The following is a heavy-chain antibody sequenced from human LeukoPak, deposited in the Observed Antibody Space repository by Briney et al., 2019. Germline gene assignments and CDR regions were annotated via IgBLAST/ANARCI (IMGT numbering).Heavy chain of an antibody. D-gene: IGHD3-22*01. Sequence: GRSLRLSCAASGFTFSSYEMNWVRQAPRKRLEWVSYISSSGSTIYYADTVKGRFTISRDNAKNSLYLQMNSLRAEDTAVYYCARNGDSSGYPTPNWFDPWGQGTLVTVSS. J-gene: IGHJ5*02. CDR3: ARNGDSSGYPTPNWFDP. V-gene: IGHV3-48*03. CDR1: GFTFSSYE. CDR2: ISSSGSTI.